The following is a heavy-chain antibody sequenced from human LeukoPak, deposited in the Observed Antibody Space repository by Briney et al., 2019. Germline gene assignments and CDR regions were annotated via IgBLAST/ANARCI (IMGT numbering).Heavy chain of an antibody. V-gene: IGHV4-59*01. J-gene: IGHJ4*02. CDR3: ARGAGWYDY. Sequence: SETLSLTCTVSGGSISSYYWSWIRQPPGKGLEWIAHIFHSGTTNYNPSLKSRVTISVDTSKNQFSLKLNSVTAADTAVFYCARGAGWYDYWGQGILVTVSS. CDR1: GGSISSYY. D-gene: IGHD6-19*01. CDR2: IFHSGTT.